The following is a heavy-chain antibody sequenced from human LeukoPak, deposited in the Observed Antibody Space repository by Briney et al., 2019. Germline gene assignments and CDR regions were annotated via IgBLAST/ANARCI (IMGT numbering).Heavy chain of an antibody. V-gene: IGHV4-34*01. J-gene: IGHJ4*02. CDR3: ARWGQNYYDSSGLDY. CDR2: INHSGST. CDR1: GGSFSGYY. Sequence: PSETLSLTCAVYGGSFSGYYWSWIRQPPGKGLEWTGEINHSGSTNYHPSLKSRVTISVDTSKNQFSLKLSSVTAADTAVYYCARWGQNYYDSSGLDYWGQGTLVTVSS. D-gene: IGHD3-22*01.